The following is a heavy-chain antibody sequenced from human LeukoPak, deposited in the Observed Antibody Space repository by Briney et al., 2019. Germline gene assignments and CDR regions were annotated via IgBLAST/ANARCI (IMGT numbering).Heavy chain of an antibody. J-gene: IGHJ6*03. CDR1: GYTFTSYD. CDR2: MNPNSGNT. D-gene: IGHD6-19*01. Sequence: ASVKVSCKASGYTFTSYDINWVRQATGQGLEWMGWMNPNSGNTGYAQKFRGRVTMTRNTSISTAYMELSSLRSEDTAVYYCARSRLYSSGWSPTGYYYYYYMDVWGKGTTVTISS. V-gene: IGHV1-8*01. CDR3: ARSRLYSSGWSPTGYYYYYYMDV.